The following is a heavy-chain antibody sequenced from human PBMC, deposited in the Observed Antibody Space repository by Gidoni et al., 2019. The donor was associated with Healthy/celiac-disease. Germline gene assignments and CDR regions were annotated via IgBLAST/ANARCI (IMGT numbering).Heavy chain of an antibody. Sequence: QVQLVESGGGVVQPGRSLRLSCAASGFTFSSYAMHWVRQAPGKGLEWVAVISYDGSNKYYADSVKGRFTISRDNSKNTLYLQMNSLRAEDTAVYYCARGVFTIFGVVITWGWFDPWGQGTLVTVSS. J-gene: IGHJ5*02. V-gene: IGHV3-30-3*01. CDR1: GFTFSSYA. CDR2: ISYDGSNK. D-gene: IGHD3-3*01. CDR3: ARGVFTIFGVVITWGWFDP.